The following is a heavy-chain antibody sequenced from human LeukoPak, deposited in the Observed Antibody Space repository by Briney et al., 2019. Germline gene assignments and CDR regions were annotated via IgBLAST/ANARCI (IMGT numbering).Heavy chain of an antibody. CDR1: GFTFSRYA. J-gene: IGHJ6*03. CDR3: ARDFVYSSSVYYYYYMDV. Sequence: GRSLRLSCAASGFTFSRYAMHWVRQAPGKGLEWVAVISYDGSDKYYADSVKGRFTISRDNAKNSLYLQMNGLRAEDTAVYYCARDFVYSSSVYYYYYMDVWGKGTTVTVS. CDR2: ISYDGSDK. V-gene: IGHV3-30*04. D-gene: IGHD6-6*01.